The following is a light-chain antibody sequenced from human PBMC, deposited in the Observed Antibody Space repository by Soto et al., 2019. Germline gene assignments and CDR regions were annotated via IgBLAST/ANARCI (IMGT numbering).Light chain of an antibody. CDR1: XSDVGGYNY. CDR2: EVS. CDR3: SSYTGNTPFFV. V-gene: IGLV2-14*01. J-gene: IGLJ1*01. Sequence: QSVLTQPASVSGSDGQSITISCTGTXSDVGGYNYVSWYQQRPGKAPKLMIFEVSNRPSGVSNRFSGSKSDNTASLTISGLQGDDEADYYCSSYTGNTPFFVFGSGTKVTVL.